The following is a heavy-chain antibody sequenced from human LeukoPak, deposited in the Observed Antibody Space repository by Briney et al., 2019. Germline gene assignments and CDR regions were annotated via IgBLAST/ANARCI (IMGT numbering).Heavy chain of an antibody. J-gene: IGHJ4*02. Sequence: QPGGSLRLSCAASGFIVSSNYMSWVRQAPGKGLEWVSVISDSGGSTHYADSVKGRFTISRDNSKNTLFLQMNSLRAEDTAVYYCVQKVPFGWERLGFQGGQGTLVTVSS. V-gene: IGHV3-23*01. CDR2: ISDSGGST. CDR1: GFIVSSNY. D-gene: IGHD3-16*01. CDR3: VQKVPFGWERLGFQ.